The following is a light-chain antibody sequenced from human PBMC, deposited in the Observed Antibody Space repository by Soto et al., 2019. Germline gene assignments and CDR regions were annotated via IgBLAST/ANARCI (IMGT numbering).Light chain of an antibody. Sequence: DIQMTQSPSSLSASVGDRVTITCRASQDINNYLAWYQQKPGKPPKLLIYAASTLPSGVPSRFSCGASGTDFTLTIKRPPPEADATFYCKRYNTGPPVTFGPGTKV. J-gene: IGKJ3*01. CDR2: AAS. V-gene: IGKV1-27*01. CDR3: KRYNTGPPVT. CDR1: QDINNY.